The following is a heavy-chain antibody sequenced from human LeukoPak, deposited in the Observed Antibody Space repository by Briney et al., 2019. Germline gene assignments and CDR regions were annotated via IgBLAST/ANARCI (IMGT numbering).Heavy chain of an antibody. D-gene: IGHD3-3*01. CDR3: ARSPSYYDFWSGYYGFDY. J-gene: IGHJ4*02. Sequence: ASVKVSCKASGYTFTGYYMHWVRQAPGQGREWMGWINPNSGGTNYAQKFQGRVTMTRDTSISTAYMELSRLRSDDTAVYYCARSPSYYDFWSGYYGFDYWSQGTLVTVSS. CDR1: GYTFTGYY. V-gene: IGHV1-2*02. CDR2: INPNSGGT.